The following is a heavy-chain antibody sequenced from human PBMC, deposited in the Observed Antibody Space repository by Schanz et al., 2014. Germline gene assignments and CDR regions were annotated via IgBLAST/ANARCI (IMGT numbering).Heavy chain of an antibody. V-gene: IGHV3-23*01. J-gene: IGHJ6*01. CDR3: VKDPDKYNWNDVEGMDV. CDR1: ELTLSTHA. Sequence: LESGGTLVQPGGSLRLSCAGSELTLSTHAMTWVRQAPGKGLEWVSTVTTGGGAFYADSVKGRFTVSRDNSKNTLYLQMKSLRVEDTAVYCCVKDPDKYNWNDVEGMDVWGPGTTVTVSS. CDR2: VTTGGGA. D-gene: IGHD1-1*01.